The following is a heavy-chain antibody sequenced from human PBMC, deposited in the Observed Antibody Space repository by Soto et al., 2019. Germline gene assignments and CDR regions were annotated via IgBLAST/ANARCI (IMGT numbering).Heavy chain of an antibody. V-gene: IGHV1-18*01. Sequence: ASVKVSCKASGYTFTSYGISWVRQAPGQGLEWMGWISPFIGNTNYAQKFQGRVTITADKSTSTAYMELSSLRSEDTAVYYCATQNPATMYYYYYGMDVWGQGTTVTVSS. CDR3: ATQNPATMYYYYYGMDV. CDR2: ISPFIGNT. CDR1: GYTFTSYG. J-gene: IGHJ6*02.